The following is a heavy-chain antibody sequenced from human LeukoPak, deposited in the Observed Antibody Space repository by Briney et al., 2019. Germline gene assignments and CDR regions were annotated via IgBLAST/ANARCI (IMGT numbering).Heavy chain of an antibody. D-gene: IGHD5/OR15-5a*01. Sequence: GGSLRLSCAASGFSVSSKYMTWVRQAPGQGLEWVSVIYFGGTTYYADSVKGRFTISRDNSKNTDYLQMNSLRVEETAVYYCARGDGVYVYWGQGTLVTVPS. J-gene: IGHJ4*02. CDR1: GFSVSSKY. V-gene: IGHV3-53*01. CDR3: ARGDGVYVY. CDR2: IYFGGTT.